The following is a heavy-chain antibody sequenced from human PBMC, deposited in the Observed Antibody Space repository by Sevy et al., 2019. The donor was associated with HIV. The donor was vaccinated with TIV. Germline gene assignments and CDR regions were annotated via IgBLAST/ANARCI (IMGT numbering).Heavy chain of an antibody. D-gene: IGHD3-22*01. CDR2: MHYSGST. Sequence: SETLSLTCAVSGDSISGYYWGWNRQPPGKGLEWIAYMHYSGSTNFNPSLKSRVTISVDTSKNQFSLKLSSVTTADTAVYYCARVYSSGREVPGWFDPWGQGTLVTVSS. CDR1: GDSISGYY. V-gene: IGHV4-59*13. CDR3: ARVYSSGREVPGWFDP. J-gene: IGHJ5*02.